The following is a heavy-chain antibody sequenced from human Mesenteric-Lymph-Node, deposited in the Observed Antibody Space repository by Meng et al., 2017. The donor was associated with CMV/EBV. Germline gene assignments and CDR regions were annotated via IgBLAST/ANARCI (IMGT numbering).Heavy chain of an antibody. J-gene: IGHJ4*02. Sequence: YTFNSYAMDWVRPARGQGLEWMGWINANAGNPTYAQGFTGRFVFSLDTSVSTAYLQISSLKAEDTAVYYCARVRGGHSGYDPGLIDYWGQGTLVTVSS. V-gene: IGHV7-4-1*02. CDR1: YTFNSYA. D-gene: IGHD5-12*01. CDR2: INANAGNP. CDR3: ARVRGGHSGYDPGLIDY.